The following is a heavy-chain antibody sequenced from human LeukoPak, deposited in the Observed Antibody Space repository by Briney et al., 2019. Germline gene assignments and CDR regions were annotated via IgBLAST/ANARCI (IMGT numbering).Heavy chain of an antibody. CDR1: GGTFSSYA. CDR3: ARPLHCSSTSCPDSHFDY. CDR2: INPNSGGT. J-gene: IGHJ4*02. D-gene: IGHD2-2*01. V-gene: IGHV1-2*02. Sequence: ASVKVSCKAFGGTFSSYAISWVRQAPGQGLEWMGWINPNSGGTNYAQKFQGRVTMTRDTSISTAYMELSRLRSDDTAVYYCARPLHCSSTSCPDSHFDYWGQGTPVTVSS.